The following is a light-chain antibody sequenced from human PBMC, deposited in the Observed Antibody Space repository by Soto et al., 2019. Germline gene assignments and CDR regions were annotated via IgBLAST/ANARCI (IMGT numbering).Light chain of an antibody. CDR3: QAWDDTTGVV. Sequence: SYELTQPPSVSVSPGQTVSIPCSGDQLGDRYACWYQQKPGQSPVLVIYLDTKRPSGIPERFSGSNSGNTATLTISGTQAMDGADYYCQAWDDTTGVVFGGGTKLTVL. V-gene: IGLV3-1*01. J-gene: IGLJ2*01. CDR1: QLGDRY. CDR2: LDT.